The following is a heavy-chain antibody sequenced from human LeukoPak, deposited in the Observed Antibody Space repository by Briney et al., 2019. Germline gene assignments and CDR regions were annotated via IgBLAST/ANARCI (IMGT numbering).Heavy chain of an antibody. D-gene: IGHD6-19*01. J-gene: IGHJ4*02. CDR2: ISTSSNTI. CDR1: GFTFRDYY. Sequence: LGGSLRLSCAASGFTFRDYYMSWIRQAPGKGLEWVAYISTSSNTIYYADSVKGRFTISRDNAKNSLSLQMNNLRAEDTAIYYCARGDIAVAGTGGDYWGQGTLVTVSS. V-gene: IGHV3-11*01. CDR3: ARGDIAVAGTGGDY.